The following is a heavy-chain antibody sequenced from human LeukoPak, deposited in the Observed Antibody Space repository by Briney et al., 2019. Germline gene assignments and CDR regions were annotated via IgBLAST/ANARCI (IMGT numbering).Heavy chain of an antibody. CDR1: GGSFSGYY. CDR2: INHSGST. Sequence: SETLSLTCAVYGGSFSGYYWSWIRQPPGKGLEWIGEINHSGSTNYNPSLKSRVTISVDTSKNQFSLKLSSVTAADTAVYCCATFDYYDSSGTLLGYWGQGTLVTVSS. D-gene: IGHD3-22*01. V-gene: IGHV4-34*01. J-gene: IGHJ4*02. CDR3: ATFDYYDSSGTLLGY.